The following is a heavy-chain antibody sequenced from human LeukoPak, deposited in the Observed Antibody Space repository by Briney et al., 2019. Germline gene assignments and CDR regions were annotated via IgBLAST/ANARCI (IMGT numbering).Heavy chain of an antibody. CDR3: ARSYYYGSGSYPMDV. V-gene: IGHV3-21*01. CDR1: GFTFSSYS. CDR2: ISSSSSYI. D-gene: IGHD3-10*01. Sequence: RAGGSLRLSCAASGFTFSSYSMDWVRQAPGKGLEWVSSISSSSSYIYYADSVKGRFTISRDNAKNSLYLQMNSLRAEDTAVYYCARSYYYGSGSYPMDVWGKGTTVTVSS. J-gene: IGHJ6*03.